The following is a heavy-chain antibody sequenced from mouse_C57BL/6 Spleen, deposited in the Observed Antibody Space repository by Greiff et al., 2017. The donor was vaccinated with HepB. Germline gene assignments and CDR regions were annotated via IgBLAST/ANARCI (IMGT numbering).Heavy chain of an antibody. CDR2: IRNKANGYTT. J-gene: IGHJ2*01. V-gene: IGHV7-3*01. CDR3: ARWGDYPDY. Sequence: EVQVVESGGGLVQPGGSLSLSCAASGFTFTDYYMSWVRQPPGKALEWLGFIRNKANGYTTEYSASVKGRFNISRDNSQSILYLQMNALRAEDSATYYCARWGDYPDYWGQGTTLTVSS. CDR1: GFTFTDYY.